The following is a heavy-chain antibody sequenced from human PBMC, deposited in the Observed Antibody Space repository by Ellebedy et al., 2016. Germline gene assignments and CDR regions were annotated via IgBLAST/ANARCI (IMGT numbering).Heavy chain of an antibody. D-gene: IGHD1-7*01. CDR1: GFTFSGYW. CDR3: ARGNFDTYFYGMDV. J-gene: IGHJ6*02. CDR2: SNSDGTVT. V-gene: IGHV3-74*01. Sequence: GESLKISXAASGFTFSGYWMHWVRQAPGKGLVWVSRSNSDGTVTTYADSVKGRFTISKDNAKNTLFLQMNSLRAEDTAVYYCARGNFDTYFYGMDVWGQGTTVTVSS.